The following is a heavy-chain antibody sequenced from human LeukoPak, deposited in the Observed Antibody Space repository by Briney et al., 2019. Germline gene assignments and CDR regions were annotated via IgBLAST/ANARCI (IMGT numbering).Heavy chain of an antibody. CDR2: IIPIFGIA. J-gene: IGHJ4*02. Sequence: SVKVSCKASGGTFSSYAISWVRQAPGQGLEWMGRIIPIFGIANYAQKSQGRVTITADKSTSTAYMELSSLRSEDTAVYYCATTSDYGGNSGLDYWGQGTLVTVSS. CDR3: ATTSDYGGNSGLDY. V-gene: IGHV1-69*04. D-gene: IGHD4-23*01. CDR1: GGTFSSYA.